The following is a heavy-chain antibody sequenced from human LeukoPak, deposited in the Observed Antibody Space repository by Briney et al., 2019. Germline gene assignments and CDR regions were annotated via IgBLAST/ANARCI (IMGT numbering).Heavy chain of an antibody. Sequence: GGSLRLSCAASGFTFSSHAIHWVRQAPGKGLERVAFISYDGSIKYYADSVKGRFTISRDNSKNTLYLQMSSLRTEDTAVYYCARDRSTKYSCYYWGQGTLVSVSS. J-gene: IGHJ4*02. D-gene: IGHD2-2*01. CDR1: GFTFSSHA. V-gene: IGHV3-30-3*01. CDR2: ISYDGSIK. CDR3: ARDRSTKYSCYY.